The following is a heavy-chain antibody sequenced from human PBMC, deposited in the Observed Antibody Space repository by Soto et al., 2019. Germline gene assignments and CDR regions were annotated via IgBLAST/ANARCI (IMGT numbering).Heavy chain of an antibody. D-gene: IGHD3-22*01. CDR1: GGSISSGGYY. CDR2: IYYSGST. Sequence: QAQLQESGPGLVKPSQTLSLTCTVSGGSISSGGYYWSWIRQHPGKGLEWIGYIYYSGSTYYNPSLKIRVTISVDTSKNQFSRKLSSVTAADTAVYYCARAGYDSSGYPDYWGQGTLVTVSS. V-gene: IGHV4-31*03. J-gene: IGHJ4*02. CDR3: ARAGYDSSGYPDY.